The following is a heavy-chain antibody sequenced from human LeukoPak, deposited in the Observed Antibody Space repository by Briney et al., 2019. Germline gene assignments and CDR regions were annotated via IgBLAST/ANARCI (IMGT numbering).Heavy chain of an antibody. CDR2: INTHNGNT. CDR3: ARDDAPAGSESYCRRISCYLGRLDV. D-gene: IGHD2-2*01. V-gene: IGHV1-18*01. J-gene: IGHJ6*02. Sequence: XSVKVSCKASGYTFTGCSISWVRQAPGQGLEWMGWINTHNGNTKYTQKFQGRVTMTRDKFTSTAYMELTSLTSDDTAVYYCARDDAPAGSESYCRRISCYLGRLDVWGQGTTITVSS. CDR1: GYTFTGCS.